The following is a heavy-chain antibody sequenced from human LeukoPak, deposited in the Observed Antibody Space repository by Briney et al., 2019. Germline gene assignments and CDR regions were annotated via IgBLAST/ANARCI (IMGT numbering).Heavy chain of an antibody. CDR3: ARHHWYYDILTGYYPSNWFDP. D-gene: IGHD3-9*01. CDR1: GDSISSSSYY. J-gene: IGHJ5*02. CDR2: IFYSGDT. Sequence: SETLSLTCTVSGDSISSSSYYWGWIRQPPGKGLEWIGTIFYSGDTYYNPSLKSRITISVDTSKNQFSLKLSSVTAADTAVYYCARHHWYYDILTGYYPSNWFDPWGQGTLVTVSS. V-gene: IGHV4-39*01.